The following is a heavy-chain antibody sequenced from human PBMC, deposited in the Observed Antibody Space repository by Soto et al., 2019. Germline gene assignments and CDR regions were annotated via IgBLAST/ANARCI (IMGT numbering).Heavy chain of an antibody. J-gene: IGHJ4*02. CDR1: GYTFTSYY. Sequence: ASVKLSCKASGYTFTSYYMHWVRQAPGQGLEWMGIINPSGGSTSYAQKFQGRVTMTRDTSTSTVYMELSSLRSEDTAVYYCASDSTTLRARPVDYCGQRSLVTVSS. CDR3: ASDSTTLRARPVDY. D-gene: IGHD1-7*01. V-gene: IGHV1-46*01. CDR2: INPSGGST.